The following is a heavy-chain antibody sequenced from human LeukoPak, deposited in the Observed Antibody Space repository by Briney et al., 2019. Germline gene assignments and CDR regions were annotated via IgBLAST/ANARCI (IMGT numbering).Heavy chain of an antibody. V-gene: IGHV4-34*01. CDR3: ARRAIAARPIDY. Sequence: PSETLSLTCAVYGGSFSGYYWSWIRQPPGKGLEWIGEINHSGSTNYNPSLKSRVTISVDTSKNQFSLKLSSVTAADTAVYYCARRAIAARPIDYWGQGTLVTVSS. CDR1: GGSFSGYY. J-gene: IGHJ4*02. D-gene: IGHD6-6*01. CDR2: INHSGST.